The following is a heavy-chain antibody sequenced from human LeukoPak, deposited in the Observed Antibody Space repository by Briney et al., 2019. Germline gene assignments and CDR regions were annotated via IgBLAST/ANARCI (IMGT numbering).Heavy chain of an antibody. V-gene: IGHV1-3*01. CDR2: INAGNGNT. CDR3: ARDPDYGGNDENNAVDY. Sequence: GASVKVSCKASGYTFTSYAMHWVRQAPGQRLEWMGWINAGNGNTKYSQKFQGRVTITRDTSASTAYMELSSLRSEDTAVYYCARDPDYGGNDENNAVDYWGQGTLVTVSS. D-gene: IGHD4-23*01. J-gene: IGHJ4*02. CDR1: GYTFTSYA.